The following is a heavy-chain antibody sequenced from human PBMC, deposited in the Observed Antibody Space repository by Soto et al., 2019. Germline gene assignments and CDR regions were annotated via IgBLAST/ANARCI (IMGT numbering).Heavy chain of an antibody. CDR1: GGSISSGGYY. D-gene: IGHD2-8*01. CDR3: ARGGGYCTNGVCYPSWYFDL. V-gene: IGHV4-31*03. J-gene: IGHJ2*01. Sequence: QVQLQESGPGLVKPSQTLSLTCTVSGGSISSGGYYWSWIRQHPGKGLEWIGYIYYSGSTYYNPSLKRRVTISVATSKNQFSLKLSSVTAADTAVYYCARGGGYCTNGVCYPSWYFDLWGRGTLVTVSS. CDR2: IYYSGST.